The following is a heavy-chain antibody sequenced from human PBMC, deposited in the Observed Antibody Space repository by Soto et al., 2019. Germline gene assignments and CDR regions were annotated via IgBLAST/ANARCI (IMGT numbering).Heavy chain of an antibody. CDR1: GFIFSDYY. D-gene: IGHD3-16*01. CDR2: ISNSCRIT. CDR3: ARDHGGGGLTLEY. J-gene: IGHJ4*02. Sequence: QVHLEESGGGLVKPGGSLRLSCTASGFIFSDYYMSWIRQAPGKGLEWVSDISNSCRITHHAVSGEGRFTISRDNAKASLYLQMNSLRPEDSAIYYCARDHGGGGLTLEYWGQGTLVTVSS. V-gene: IGHV3-11*01.